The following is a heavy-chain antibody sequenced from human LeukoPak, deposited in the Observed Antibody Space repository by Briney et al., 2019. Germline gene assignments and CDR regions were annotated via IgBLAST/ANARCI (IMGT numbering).Heavy chain of an antibody. CDR2: IWYDGSNK. J-gene: IGHJ4*02. Sequence: PGRSLRLSCAASGFTFSSSGMHWVSQAPGKGLEWVAVIWYDGSNKYYADSVKGRFTISRDNSKNTLYLQMNSLRAEDTAVYYCARDSGDYCFDYWGQGALVTVSP. CDR3: ARDSGDYCFDY. CDR1: GFTFSSSG. V-gene: IGHV3-33*01. D-gene: IGHD4-17*01.